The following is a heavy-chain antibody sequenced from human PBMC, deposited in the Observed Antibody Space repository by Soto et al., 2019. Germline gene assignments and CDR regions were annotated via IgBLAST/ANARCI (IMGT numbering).Heavy chain of an antibody. CDR2: ISYDGSNK. Sequence: GGSLRLSFAASGFTFSSYAMHWVRQAPGKGLEWVAVISYDGSNKYYADSVKGRFTISRDNSKNTLYLQMNSLRAEDTAVYYCARSTVVTQGYYYYGMDVWGQGTTVTVSS. J-gene: IGHJ6*02. V-gene: IGHV3-30-3*01. CDR1: GFTFSSYA. D-gene: IGHD2-21*02. CDR3: ARSTVVTQGYYYYGMDV.